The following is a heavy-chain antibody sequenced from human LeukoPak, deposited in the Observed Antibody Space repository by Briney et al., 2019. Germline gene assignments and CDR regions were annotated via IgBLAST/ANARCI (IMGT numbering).Heavy chain of an antibody. J-gene: IGHJ3*02. V-gene: IGHV1-69*05. CDR2: IIPIFGTA. CDR3: ARDTIPPSSGSPI. D-gene: IGHD3-10*01. CDR1: GGTFSSYA. Sequence: ASVKVSCKASGGTFSSYAISWVRQAPGQGLEWMGGIIPIFGTANYAQKLQGRVTMTTDTSTSTAYMELRSLRSDDTAVYYCARDTIPPSSGSPIWGQGTMVTVSS.